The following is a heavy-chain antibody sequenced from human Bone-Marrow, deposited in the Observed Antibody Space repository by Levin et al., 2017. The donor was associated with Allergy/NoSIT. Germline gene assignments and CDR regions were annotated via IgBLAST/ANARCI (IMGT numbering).Heavy chain of an antibody. D-gene: IGHD1/OR15-1a*01. CDR1: GFTLSDYY. V-gene: IGHV3-11*01. CDR2: ISSRGTTM. J-gene: IGHJ6*02. CDR3: ARDMNKAQYNYGMDV. Sequence: NPGGSLRLSCAASGFTLSDYYMSWIRQAPGKGLEWVSYISSRGTTMYLADSVKGRFTISRDNATNSLSLQMNSLRADDTAVYYCARDMNKAQYNYGMDVWGQGTTVTVSS.